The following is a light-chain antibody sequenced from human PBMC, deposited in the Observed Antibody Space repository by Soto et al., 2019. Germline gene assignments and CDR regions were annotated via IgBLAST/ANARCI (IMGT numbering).Light chain of an antibody. V-gene: IGLV2-14*03. CDR1: SSDIGLFDY. CDR2: DVN. J-gene: IGLJ2*01. Sequence: QSALTQPASVSGSLGQWITISCSGTSSDIGLFDYVSWYQQHPGKYPQLMIYDVNYRPSGVYDRFSGSKSGNTASLTISGLAAEDEADYFCSAYTSDARHVVFGGGTKLTVL. CDR3: SAYTSDARHVV.